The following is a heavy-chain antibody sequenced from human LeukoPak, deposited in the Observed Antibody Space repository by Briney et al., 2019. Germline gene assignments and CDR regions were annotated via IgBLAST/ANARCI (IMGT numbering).Heavy chain of an antibody. CDR2: INHSGST. V-gene: IGHV4-34*01. D-gene: IGHD3-10*01. J-gene: IGHJ4*02. CDR1: GGSCSGYY. Sequence: SETLSLTCAVYGGSCSGYYWSWIRQPPGKGLEWIGEINHSGSTNYNPSLKSRVTISVDTSKNEFSLKLSSVTAADTAVYYCARPTYYYGSGFNYWGQGTLVTVSS. CDR3: ARPTYYYGSGFNY.